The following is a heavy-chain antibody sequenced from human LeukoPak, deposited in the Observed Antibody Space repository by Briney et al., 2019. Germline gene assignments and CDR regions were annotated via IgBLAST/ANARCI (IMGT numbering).Heavy chain of an antibody. CDR1: GYTFTGYY. V-gene: IGHV1-69*06. CDR2: IIPIFGTA. J-gene: IGHJ3*02. CDR3: AREGVYSGSHHQPTHAFDI. Sequence: ASVKVSCKASGYTFTGYYMHWVRQAPGQGLEWMGGIIPIFGTANYAQKFQGRVTITADKSTSTAYMELSSLRSEDTAVYYCAREGVYSGSHHQPTHAFDIWGQGTMVTVSS. D-gene: IGHD1-26*01.